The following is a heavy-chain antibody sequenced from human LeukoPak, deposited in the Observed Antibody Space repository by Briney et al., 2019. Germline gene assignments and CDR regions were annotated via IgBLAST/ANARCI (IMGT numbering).Heavy chain of an antibody. CDR1: GGSFSGYY. J-gene: IGHJ5*02. CDR3: ARGLEYYDILTEYGGKNWFDP. D-gene: IGHD3-9*01. Sequence: SETLSLTCAVYGGSFSGYYWSWIRQPPXXXLEWIGEINHSGSTNYNPSLKSRVTISVDTSKNQFSLKLSSVTAADTAVYYCARGLEYYDILTEYGGKNWFDPWGQGTLVTVSS. CDR2: INHSGST. V-gene: IGHV4-34*01.